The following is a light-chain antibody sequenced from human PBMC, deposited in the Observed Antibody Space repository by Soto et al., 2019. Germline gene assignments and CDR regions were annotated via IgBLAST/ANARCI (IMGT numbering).Light chain of an antibody. CDR3: HQYGSSPRT. V-gene: IGKV3-20*01. J-gene: IGKJ1*01. CDR1: QSITTGY. Sequence: VLTQSPGTLSLSPWERATLFCMASQSITTGYLAWYQQKPGQAPRLLIYGASSRATGIPDRFSGSGSGTDFTLTISRLAPEDFAVYYCHQYGSSPRTFGQGTKVDIK. CDR2: GAS.